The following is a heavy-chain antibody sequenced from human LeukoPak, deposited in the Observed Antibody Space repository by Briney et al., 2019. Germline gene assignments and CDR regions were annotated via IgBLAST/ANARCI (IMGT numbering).Heavy chain of an antibody. CDR3: ASLRGGVGAAD. D-gene: IGHD1-26*01. J-gene: IGHJ4*02. V-gene: IGHV3-23*01. CDR2: IDGSGGST. CDR1: GFTFSNYD. Sequence: GGSLRLSCAASGFTFSNYDMSWVRQAPGKGLDWVSVIDGSGGSTYYADSVKGRFTISRDNSKNTLYLQMNSLRAEDTAVYYCASLRGGVGAADWGQGTLVTVSS.